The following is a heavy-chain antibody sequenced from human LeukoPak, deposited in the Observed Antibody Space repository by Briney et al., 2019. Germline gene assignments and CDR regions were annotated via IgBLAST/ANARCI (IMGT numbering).Heavy chain of an antibody. Sequence: GGSLRLSCAASGFTFSSYAMHWVRQVPGKGLEWVAVISYDGSNKYYADSVKGRFTISRDNSKNTLYLQMNSLRAEDTAVYYCARPRYSGSYLHSYFDYWGQGTLVTVSS. CDR2: ISYDGSNK. CDR3: ARPRYSGSYLHSYFDY. D-gene: IGHD1-26*01. J-gene: IGHJ4*02. CDR1: GFTFSSYA. V-gene: IGHV3-30-3*01.